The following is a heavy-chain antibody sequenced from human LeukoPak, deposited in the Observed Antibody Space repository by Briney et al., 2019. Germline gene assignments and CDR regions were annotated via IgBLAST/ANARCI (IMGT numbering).Heavy chain of an antibody. D-gene: IGHD1-26*01. CDR1: GFTFSKYV. J-gene: IGHJ4*02. Sequence: PGGSLRLSCAASGFTFSKYVMSWVRQAPGKGLEWVSTISGSAYNTYYADSVKGRFTISRDNSANTLYLQMNSLRAEDTALYYCAKHSGSYFIYYVDSWGQGTLVTVSS. CDR2: ISGSAYNT. CDR3: AKHSGSYFIYYVDS. V-gene: IGHV3-23*01.